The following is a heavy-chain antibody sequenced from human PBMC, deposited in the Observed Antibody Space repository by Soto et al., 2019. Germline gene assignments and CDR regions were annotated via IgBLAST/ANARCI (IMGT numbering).Heavy chain of an antibody. J-gene: IGHJ3*02. Sequence: PGGSLRLSCVASGFTFSSYAMSWVRQAPGKGLEWVSGISESGGSTYYADSVKGRFTISRDNSKNTLYLQMNSLRAEDTAVYYCAKNWGIAAARAAFDIWGQGTMVTVSS. CDR2: ISESGGST. CDR3: AKNWGIAAARAAFDI. CDR1: GFTFSSYA. D-gene: IGHD6-13*01. V-gene: IGHV3-23*01.